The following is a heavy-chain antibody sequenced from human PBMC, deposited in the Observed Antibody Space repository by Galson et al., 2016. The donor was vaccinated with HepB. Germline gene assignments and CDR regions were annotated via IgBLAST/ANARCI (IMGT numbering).Heavy chain of an antibody. V-gene: IGHV6-1*01. Sequence: CAISGDSVSSNSATWAWVRLSPSRGLERLGRTYFLSKWHNDYAPSVASRITVNPDTSKNQFSLQLNSVTPEDTAVYYCTREQTSNRDLYYALDVWGQGTAVTVSS. CDR2: TYFLSKWHN. J-gene: IGHJ6*02. D-gene: IGHD1-14*01. CDR1: GDSVSSNSAT. CDR3: TREQTSNRDLYYALDV.